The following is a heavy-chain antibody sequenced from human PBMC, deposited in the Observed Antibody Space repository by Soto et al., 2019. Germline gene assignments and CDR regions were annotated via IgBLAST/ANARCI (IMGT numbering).Heavy chain of an antibody. CDR1: GFTFSSYS. CDR3: ARDNQWLVRSYYYGMDV. V-gene: IGHV3-21*01. CDR2: ISSSSSYI. D-gene: IGHD6-19*01. J-gene: IGHJ6*02. Sequence: EVQLGESGGGLVKPGGSLRLSCAASGFTFSSYSMNWVRQAPGKGLEWVSSISSSSSYIYYADSVKGRFTISRDHAKNSLYLQMNSLRAEDTAVYYCARDNQWLVRSYYYGMDVWCQGTTVTVSS.